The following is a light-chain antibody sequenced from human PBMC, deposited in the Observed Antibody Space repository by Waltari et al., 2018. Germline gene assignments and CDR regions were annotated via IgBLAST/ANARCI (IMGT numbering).Light chain of an antibody. CDR3: QQYMTEPLT. CDR2: GSS. V-gene: IGKV3-20*01. CDR1: QNVNTNY. J-gene: IGKJ4*01. Sequence: EVVLTQSPGTLSLSPGERATLSCRASQNVNTNYFAWYQQKPGQAPRLLIYGSSSRATGIPDRFSGSGSGTDFTLTISRLEPEDFAVYYWQQYMTEPLTFGGGTKVEIK.